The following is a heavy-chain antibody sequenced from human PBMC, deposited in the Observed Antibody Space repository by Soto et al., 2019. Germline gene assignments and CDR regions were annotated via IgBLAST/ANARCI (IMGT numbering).Heavy chain of an antibody. CDR2: ISGSGETT. CDR1: EFTFSSYA. J-gene: IGHJ4*02. D-gene: IGHD5-12*01. Sequence: VQLLESGGGLVQPGGFLRLSCAASEFTFSSYAMTWVRQAPGKGLEWVSTISGSGETTYYADSVKGRFTISRDNSKNTLYVRLNSLRAEDTAIYYCAKDAGGRWLQLGDWGQGTLVTVSS. V-gene: IGHV3-23*01. CDR3: AKDAGGRWLQLGD.